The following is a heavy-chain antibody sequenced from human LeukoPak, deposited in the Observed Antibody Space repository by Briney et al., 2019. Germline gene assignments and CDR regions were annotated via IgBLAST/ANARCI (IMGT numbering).Heavy chain of an antibody. Sequence: GKSLRLSCAASGFTFSGYPIHWVRQAPGKGLEWVAVISYDGSNKYYADSVKGRFTISRDNSKNTLYLQMNSLRAEDTAVYYCARDREQLVLYCYYGMDVWGQGTTVTVSS. CDR2: ISYDGSNK. CDR1: GFTFSGYP. V-gene: IGHV3-30-3*01. J-gene: IGHJ6*02. D-gene: IGHD6-6*01. CDR3: ARDREQLVLYCYYGMDV.